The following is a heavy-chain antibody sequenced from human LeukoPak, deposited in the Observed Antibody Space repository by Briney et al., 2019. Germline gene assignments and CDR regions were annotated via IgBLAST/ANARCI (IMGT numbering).Heavy chain of an antibody. Sequence: GGSLRLSCAASGFTFSSYGMHWVRQTPGKGLEWVAFIRYDGSNKYYADSVKGRFTISRDNSKNTLYLQMNSLRAEDTAVYFCGKEQMMYSSSPFDYWGQGALVTVSA. D-gene: IGHD6-19*01. CDR2: IRYDGSNK. J-gene: IGHJ4*02. CDR3: GKEQMMYSSSPFDY. V-gene: IGHV3-30*02. CDR1: GFTFSSYG.